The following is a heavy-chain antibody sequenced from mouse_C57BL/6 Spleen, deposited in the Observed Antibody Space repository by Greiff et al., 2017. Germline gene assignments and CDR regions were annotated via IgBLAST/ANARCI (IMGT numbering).Heavy chain of an antibody. V-gene: IGHV1-4*01. CDR2: INPSSGYT. J-gene: IGHJ1*03. CDR3: ARGGLRPWYFDV. CDR1: GYTFTSYT. Sequence: QVQLKESGAELARPGASVKMSCKASGYTFTSYTMHWVKQRPGQGLEWIGYINPSSGYTKYKQQFKDKATLTAAKSSSPAYMQLSSLTSKDSAVYYCARGGLRPWYFDVWGTGTTVTVSS. D-gene: IGHD2-4*01.